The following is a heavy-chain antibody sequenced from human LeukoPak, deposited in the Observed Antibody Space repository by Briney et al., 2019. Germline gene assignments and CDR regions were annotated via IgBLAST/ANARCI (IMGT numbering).Heavy chain of an antibody. CDR3: ARAERGHYYDFWSGYYTPLDY. V-gene: IGHV3-7*01. D-gene: IGHD3-3*01. CDR2: IKQDGSEK. J-gene: IGHJ4*02. CDR1: GFTFSGYW. Sequence: GGSLRLSCAASGFTFSGYWMSWVRQAPGKGLEWVANIKQDGSEKYYVDSVKGRFTISRDNAKNSLYLQMNSLRAEDTAVYYCARAERGHYYDFWSGYYTPLDYWGQGTLVTVSS.